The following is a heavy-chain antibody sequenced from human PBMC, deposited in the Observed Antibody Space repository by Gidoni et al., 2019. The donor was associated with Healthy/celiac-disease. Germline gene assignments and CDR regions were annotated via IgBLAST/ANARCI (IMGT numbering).Heavy chain of an antibody. Sequence: QVQLGQFGAEGKKPGASVKVSCKASGYTFTGYYMHWVRQAPGQGLEWLGWINPNSGVTNDAQKFQGRVTMTRDPSIRTAYMELSRLRSDDTAVYSCARSTNQGFLLGMDVWGQGTTVTVSS. J-gene: IGHJ6*02. CDR1: GYTFTGYY. D-gene: IGHD2-21*01. V-gene: IGHV1-2*02. CDR3: ARSTNQGFLLGMDV. CDR2: INPNSGVT.